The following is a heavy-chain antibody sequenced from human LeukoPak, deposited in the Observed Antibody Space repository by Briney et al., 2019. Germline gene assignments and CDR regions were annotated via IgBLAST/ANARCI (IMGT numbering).Heavy chain of an antibody. D-gene: IGHD3-16*02. CDR3: ARPSYDYVWGSYRYRHAFDI. Sequence: ASVKVSCKASGYTFTGYYMRWVRQAPGQGLDWMGWINPNSGGTNYAQKFQGRVTMTRDTSISTAYMELSRLGSDDTAVYYCARPSYDYVWGSYRYRHAFDIWGQGTMVTVSS. CDR2: INPNSGGT. CDR1: GYTFTGYY. V-gene: IGHV1-2*02. J-gene: IGHJ3*02.